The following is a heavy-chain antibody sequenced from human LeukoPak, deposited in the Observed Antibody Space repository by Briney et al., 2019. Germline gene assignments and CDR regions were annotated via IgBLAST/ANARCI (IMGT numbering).Heavy chain of an antibody. CDR2: ISYDGSNK. D-gene: IGHD6-19*01. J-gene: IGHJ6*02. CDR3: AKAQAGHGPSYGMDV. Sequence: PGGSLRFSCAASGFTFSSYGMHWVRQAPGKGLEWVAVISYDGSNKYYADSVKGRFTISRDNSKNTLYLQMNSLRAEDTAVYYCAKAQAGHGPSYGMDVWGQGTTVTVSS. V-gene: IGHV3-30*18. CDR1: GFTFSSYG.